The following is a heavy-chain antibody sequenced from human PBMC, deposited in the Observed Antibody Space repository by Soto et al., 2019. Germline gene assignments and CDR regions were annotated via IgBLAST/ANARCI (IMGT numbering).Heavy chain of an antibody. CDR1: GGSISSYY. CDR2: IYYSGST. V-gene: IGHV4-59*01. D-gene: IGHD5-12*01. J-gene: IGHJ4*02. CDR3: ARVAISPTKPYYFDY. Sequence: PSETLSLTCTVSGGSISSYYWSWIRQPPGKGLEWIGYIYYSGSTNYNPSLKSRVTISVDTSKNQFSLKLSSVTAADTAVYYCARVAISPTKPYYFDYWGQGTLVTVSS.